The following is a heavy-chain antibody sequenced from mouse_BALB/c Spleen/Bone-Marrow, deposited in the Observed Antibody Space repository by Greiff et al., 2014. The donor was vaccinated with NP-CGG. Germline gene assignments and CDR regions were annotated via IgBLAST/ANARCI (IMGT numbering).Heavy chain of an antibody. CDR3: AREGVYYGNPYWYFDV. D-gene: IGHD2-1*01. Sequence: EVKLVESGGGLVQPGGSLRLSCATSGFTFTDYYMSWVRQPPGKALEWLGFIRNKANGYTTEYSASVKGRFTISRDNSQSILNLQMNTLRAEDSATYYCAREGVYYGNPYWYFDVWGAGTTVTVSS. V-gene: IGHV7-3*02. CDR2: IRNKANGYTT. J-gene: IGHJ1*01. CDR1: GFTFTDYY.